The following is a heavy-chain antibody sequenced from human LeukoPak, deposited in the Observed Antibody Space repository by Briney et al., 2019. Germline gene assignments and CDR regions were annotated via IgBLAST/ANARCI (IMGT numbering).Heavy chain of an antibody. CDR3: ARYRYGDYSYWFDP. CDR1: GYTFTRYA. D-gene: IGHD4-17*01. CDR2: INPKTGNP. V-gene: IGHV7-4-1*02. J-gene: IGHJ5*02. Sequence: GASVKVSCKASGYTFTRYAMNWVRQAPGQGLEWMGWINPKTGNPTYAQGFTGRFVFSLDTSVSTAYLQISSLKAEDTAVYYCARYRYGDYSYWFDPWGQGTLVTVSS.